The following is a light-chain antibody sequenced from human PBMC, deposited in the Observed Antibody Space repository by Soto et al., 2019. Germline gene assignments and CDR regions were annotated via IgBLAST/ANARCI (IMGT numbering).Light chain of an antibody. CDR3: QQYNSYWT. V-gene: IGKV1-5*01. J-gene: IGKJ1*01. Sequence: DIPMTQSPSTLSASVGDRVTITCRASQSFSSWLAWYQQKPGKAPKLLIYDASSLESGVPSRFSGSGSGTEFTLTISSLQPDDFATYYCQQYNSYWTFGQGTKVEIK. CDR1: QSFSSW. CDR2: DAS.